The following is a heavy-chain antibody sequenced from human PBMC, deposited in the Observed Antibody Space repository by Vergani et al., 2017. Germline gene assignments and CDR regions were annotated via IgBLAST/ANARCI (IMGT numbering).Heavy chain of an antibody. D-gene: IGHD3-22*01. CDR1: GFTVSSNY. J-gene: IGHJ4*02. CDR2: IYSGGST. V-gene: IGHV3-66*02. CDR3: ARDYYDSSGSLYYFDY. Sequence: VQLVESGGGLVQPGGSLRLSCAASGFTVSSNYMSWVRQAPGKGLEWVSVIYSGGSTYYADSVKGRFTISRDNSKNTLYLQMNSLRAEDTAVYYCARDYYDSSGSLYYFDYWGQGTLVTVSS.